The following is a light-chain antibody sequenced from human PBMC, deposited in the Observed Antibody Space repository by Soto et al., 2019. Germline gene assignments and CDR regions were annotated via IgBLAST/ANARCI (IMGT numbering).Light chain of an antibody. Sequence: DIQMTQSPSSLSASVGDRVTITCRASQDISNYLNWYQQRPGKAPKLLIYDASNLERGVPSRFSGTRSGTHFTFAITSLQPEDVATYYCQQSDSLLITFGQGTRLEI. V-gene: IGKV1-33*01. CDR2: DAS. J-gene: IGKJ5*01. CDR3: QQSDSLLIT. CDR1: QDISNY.